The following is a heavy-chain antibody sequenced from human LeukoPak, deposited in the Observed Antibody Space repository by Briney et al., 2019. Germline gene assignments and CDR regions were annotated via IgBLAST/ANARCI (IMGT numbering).Heavy chain of an antibody. CDR2: INPNSGGT. CDR3: AGSCSGGSCYSSYYYYYMDV. V-gene: IGHV1-2*06. Sequence: EASVKVSCKASGYTFTGYYMHWVRQAPGQGLEWMGRINPNSGGTNYAQKFQGRVTMTRDTSTSTVYMELSSLRSEDTAVYYCAGSCSGGSCYSSYYYYYMDVWGKGTTVTVSS. J-gene: IGHJ6*03. CDR1: GYTFTGYY. D-gene: IGHD2-15*01.